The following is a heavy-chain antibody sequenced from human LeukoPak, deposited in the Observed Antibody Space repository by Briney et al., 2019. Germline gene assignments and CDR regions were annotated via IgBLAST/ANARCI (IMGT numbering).Heavy chain of an antibody. D-gene: IGHD6-13*01. Sequence: SETLSLTCTVSGGSINIYYWNWIRQPPGKGLEWIGYIYYSGSINYNPSLKSRVTISVDTSKNQFSLKLTSVTAADTAVYYCARAGSNWYFDYWGQGTLVTVSS. CDR1: GGSINIYY. V-gene: IGHV4-59*01. CDR2: IYYSGSI. J-gene: IGHJ4*02. CDR3: ARAGSNWYFDY.